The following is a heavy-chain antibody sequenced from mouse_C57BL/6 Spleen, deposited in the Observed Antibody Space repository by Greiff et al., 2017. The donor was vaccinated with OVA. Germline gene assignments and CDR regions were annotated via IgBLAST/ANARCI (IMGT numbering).Heavy chain of an antibody. CDR1: GYAFSSSW. V-gene: IGHV1-82*01. Sequence: QVQLQQSGPELVKPGASVKISCKASGYAFSSSWMNWVKQRPGKGLEWIGRIYPGDGDTNYNGKFTGKATLTADKSSSTAYMQLSSLTSEDAAVYFCAQITTVDPIAYWGQGTLVTVSA. D-gene: IGHD1-1*01. CDR3: AQITTVDPIAY. CDR2: IYPGDGDT. J-gene: IGHJ3*01.